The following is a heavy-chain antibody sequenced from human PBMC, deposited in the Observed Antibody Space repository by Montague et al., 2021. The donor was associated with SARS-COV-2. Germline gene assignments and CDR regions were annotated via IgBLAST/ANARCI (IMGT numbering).Heavy chain of an antibody. CDR2: INHSGST. CDR1: GGSFSGYY. V-gene: IGHV4-34*01. CDR3: ARALPVTTFFYSYYGMDV. D-gene: IGHD4-17*01. J-gene: IGHJ6*04. Sequence: SETLSLTCAVYGGSFSGYYWSWIRQPPGKGLEWIGEINHSGSTNYNPSLKSRVSISVDTSKNQFSLELSSVTAADTAVYYCARALPVTTFFYSYYGMDVWGKGTTFTVS.